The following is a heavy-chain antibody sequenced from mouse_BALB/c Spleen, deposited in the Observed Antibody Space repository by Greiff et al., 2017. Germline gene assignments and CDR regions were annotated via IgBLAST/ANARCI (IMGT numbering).Heavy chain of an antibody. CDR2: ISSGGSYT. CDR3: TRDFKTGHFDY. Sequence: VQLKESGGGLVKPGGSLKLSCAASGFTFSSYTMSWVRQTPEKRLEWVATISSGGSYTYYPDSVKGRFTISRDNAKNTLYLQMSSLKSEDTAMYYCTRDFKTGHFDYWGQGTTLTVSS. D-gene: IGHD4-1*01. V-gene: IGHV5-6-4*01. J-gene: IGHJ2*01. CDR1: GFTFSSYT.